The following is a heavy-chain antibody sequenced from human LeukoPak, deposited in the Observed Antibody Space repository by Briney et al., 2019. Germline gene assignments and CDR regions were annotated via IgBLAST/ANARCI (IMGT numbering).Heavy chain of an antibody. CDR3: ARDKRGANWFDP. V-gene: IGHV3-21*01. CDR1: GFTFSTYT. Sequence: SGGSLRLSCSASGFTFSTYTMNWVRQAPGKGLEGVSSISGSSTYIYYADSVKGRCTISRDNAKNSLYLQMNSLRAEDTAVYYCARDKRGANWFDPWGQGTLVTVSS. CDR2: ISGSSTYI. J-gene: IGHJ5*02. D-gene: IGHD1-26*01.